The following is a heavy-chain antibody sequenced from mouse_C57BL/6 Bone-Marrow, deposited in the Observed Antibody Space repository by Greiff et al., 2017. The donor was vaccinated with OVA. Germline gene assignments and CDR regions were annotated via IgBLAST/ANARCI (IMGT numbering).Heavy chain of an antibody. V-gene: IGHV1-50*01. Sequence: QVQLQQPGAELVKPGASVKLSCKASGYTFTSYWMQWVQQRPGQGLEWIGEIDPSDSYTNSNQKFKGKATLTVDTSSSTAYMQLSSLTSEDSAVYYCARYGYYDYFDYWGQGTTLTVSS. CDR2: IDPSDSYT. D-gene: IGHD2-3*01. CDR1: GYTFTSYW. J-gene: IGHJ2*01. CDR3: ARYGYYDYFDY.